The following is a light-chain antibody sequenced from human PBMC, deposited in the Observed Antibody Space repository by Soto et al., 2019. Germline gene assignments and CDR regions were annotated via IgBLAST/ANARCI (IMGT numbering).Light chain of an antibody. V-gene: IGKV3-20*01. CDR1: QTVNRNY. CDR3: QQYIDSPRT. Sequence: EIILTQSPGTLALSPGDAATLSCRASQTVNRNYLAWYHQRPGQPPRLLIYGVSNRASGVPGRFSGDGSGTEFTLTIGRLDPDDFGVYYCQQYIDSPRTFGQGTRVEVE. J-gene: IGKJ1*01. CDR2: GVS.